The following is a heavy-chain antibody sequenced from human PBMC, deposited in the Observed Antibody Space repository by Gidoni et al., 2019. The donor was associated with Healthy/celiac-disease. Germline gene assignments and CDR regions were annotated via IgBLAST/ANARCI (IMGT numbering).Heavy chain of an antibody. D-gene: IGHD3-3*01. CDR3: ARMTISGDYYYYYGMDV. Sequence: QVQLVQSGAEVKKPGASVTVSCKASGYTFTGYYVHWVRQAPGQGLEWMGRFNPNSGGTNYAQKFQGRVNMTRDTSISTAYMELSRLRSDDTAVYYCARMTISGDYYYYYGMDVWGQGTTVTVSS. J-gene: IGHJ6*02. V-gene: IGHV1-2*06. CDR2: FNPNSGGT. CDR1: GYTFTGYY.